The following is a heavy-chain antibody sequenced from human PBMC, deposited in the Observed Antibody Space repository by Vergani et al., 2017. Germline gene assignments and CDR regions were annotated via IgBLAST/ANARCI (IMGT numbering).Heavy chain of an antibody. J-gene: IGHJ4*02. D-gene: IGHD2-2*02. CDR2: INHSGST. CDR3: ARGAQYCSSTSCYTSPFDY. V-gene: IGHV4-34*01. CDR1: GGSFSGYY. Sequence: QVQLQQWGAGLLKPSETLSLTCAVYGGSFSGYYWSWIRQPPGKGLEWIGEINHSGSTNYNPSLKSRVTISVDTSKNQFSLKLSYVTAADTAVYYCARGAQYCSSTSCYTSPFDYWGQGTLVTVSS.